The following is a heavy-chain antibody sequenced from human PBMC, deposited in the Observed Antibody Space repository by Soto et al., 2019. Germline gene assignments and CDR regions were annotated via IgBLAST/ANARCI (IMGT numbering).Heavy chain of an antibody. V-gene: IGHV5-10-1*01. CDR3: ARLPSPIAARPSIHYGMDV. Sequence: GESLKISCKGSGYSFTSYWISWVRQMPGKGLEWMGRIDPSDSYTNYSPSFQGHVTISADKSISTAYLQWSSLKASDTAMYYCARLPSPIAARPSIHYGMDVWGQGTTVTVS. D-gene: IGHD6-6*01. J-gene: IGHJ6*02. CDR1: GYSFTSYW. CDR2: IDPSDSYT.